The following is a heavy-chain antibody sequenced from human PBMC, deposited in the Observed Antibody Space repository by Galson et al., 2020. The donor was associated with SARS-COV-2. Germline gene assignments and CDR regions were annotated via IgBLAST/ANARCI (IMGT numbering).Heavy chain of an antibody. CDR1: GGSISSSSYY. D-gene: IGHD3-22*01. Sequence: ASETLSLTCTVSGGSISSSSYYWGWIRQPPGKGLEWIGSIYYSGSTYYNPSLKSRVTISVDTSKNQFSLKLSSVTAADTAVYYCARDGGTYSYDSSGYHDAFDIWGQGTMVTVSS. J-gene: IGHJ3*02. CDR3: ARDGGTYSYDSSGYHDAFDI. CDR2: IYYSGST. V-gene: IGHV4-39*07.